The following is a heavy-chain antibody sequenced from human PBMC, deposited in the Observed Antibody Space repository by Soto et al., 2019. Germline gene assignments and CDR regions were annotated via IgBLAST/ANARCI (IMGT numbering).Heavy chain of an antibody. Sequence: QVQLVESGGGLVKPGGSLRLACTASGFMFSDHYMTWIRQAPGKGLERVAYISNSGHSLFSADSVKGQFTISRDNAKNTLYLEMNSLRVEDTAVFYCAREWGRSTLGVYSSYHAMDVWGQGTTVTVSS. CDR2: ISNSGHSL. CDR3: AREWGRSTLGVYSSYHAMDV. CDR1: GFMFSDHY. D-gene: IGHD3-16*01. J-gene: IGHJ6*02. V-gene: IGHV3-11*01.